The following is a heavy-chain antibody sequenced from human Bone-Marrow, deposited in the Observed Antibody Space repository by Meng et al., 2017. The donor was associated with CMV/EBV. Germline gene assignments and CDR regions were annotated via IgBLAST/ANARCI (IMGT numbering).Heavy chain of an antibody. V-gene: IGHV3-21*01. J-gene: IGHJ6*02. Sequence: GESLKISCAASGFTFSSYSMNWVRQAPGKGLEWVSSISSSSSYIYYADSVKGRFTISRDNAKNSLYLQKNSLRAEDTAVYYCARGSGYGMDVWGQGTTVTVSS. CDR2: ISSSSSYI. D-gene: IGHD3-10*01. CDR1: GFTFSSYS. CDR3: ARGSGYGMDV.